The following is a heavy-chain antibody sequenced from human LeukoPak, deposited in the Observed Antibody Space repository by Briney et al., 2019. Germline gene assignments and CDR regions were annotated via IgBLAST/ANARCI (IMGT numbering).Heavy chain of an antibody. CDR3: ARDGRSLYDSSGYGVA. CDR2: IYHSGST. D-gene: IGHD3-22*01. V-gene: IGHV4-38-2*02. CDR1: GYSISSGYY. J-gene: IGHJ5*02. Sequence: SETLSLTCTVSGYSISSGYYWGWIRQPPGKGLEWIGSIYHSGSTYYNPSLKSRVTISVDTSKNQFSLKLSSVTAADTAVYYCARDGRSLYDSSGYGVAWGQGTLVSVSS.